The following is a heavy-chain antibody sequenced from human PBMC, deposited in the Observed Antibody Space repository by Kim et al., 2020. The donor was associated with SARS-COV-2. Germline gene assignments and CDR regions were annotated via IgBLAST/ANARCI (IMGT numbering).Heavy chain of an antibody. CDR2: ITWNSDSI. CDR1: GFTFEDYA. V-gene: IGHV3-9*01. CDR3: AKGGVYGSNDAFDI. J-gene: IGHJ3*02. Sequence: GGSLRLSCAASGFTFEDYAMHWVRQAPGKGLEWVSGITWNSDSIGYADSVKGRFTISRDNAKNSLFLQMNSLRAEDTAFYYCAKGGVYGSNDAFDIWGQGTMVTVSS. D-gene: IGHD3-10*01.